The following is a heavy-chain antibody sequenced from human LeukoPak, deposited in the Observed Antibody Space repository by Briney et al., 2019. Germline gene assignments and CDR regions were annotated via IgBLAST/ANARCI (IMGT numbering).Heavy chain of an antibody. D-gene: IGHD6-13*01. CDR1: GGSISSYY. V-gene: IGHV4-59*01. Sequence: SETLSLTCTVSGGSISSYYWSWIRQPPGKGLEWIGYIYYSGSTNYNPSLKSRVTISVDTSKNQFSLKLSSVTAADTAVYYCARGVVSSSWSYYYYYYYMDVWGKGTTVTISS. CDR2: IYYSGST. J-gene: IGHJ6*03. CDR3: ARGVVSSSWSYYYYYYYMDV.